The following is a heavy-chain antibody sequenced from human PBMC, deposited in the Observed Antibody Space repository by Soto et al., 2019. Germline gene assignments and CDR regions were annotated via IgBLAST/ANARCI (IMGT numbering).Heavy chain of an antibody. CDR2: ISYDGSNK. D-gene: IGHD3-9*01. CDR1: GFTFSSYG. Sequence: GGSLRLSCAASGFTFSSYGMHWVRQAPGKGLEWVAVISYDGSNKYYADSVKGRFTISRDNSKNTLYLQMNGLRAEDTAVYYCARGPNGLVPTLGYYYGMDVWGQGTTVTVSS. CDR3: ARGPNGLVPTLGYYYGMDV. J-gene: IGHJ6*02. V-gene: IGHV3-30*03.